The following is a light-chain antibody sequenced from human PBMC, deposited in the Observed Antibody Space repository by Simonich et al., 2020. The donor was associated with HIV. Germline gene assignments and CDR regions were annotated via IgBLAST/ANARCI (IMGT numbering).Light chain of an antibody. J-gene: IGLJ2*01. CDR2: ENN. CDR3: QSYDSSNVV. Sequence: NFMLTQPHSVSESPGKTVTISCTRSSGSIASNYVQWYQHRPGSSPTTVIYENNPRPSGVPDRFSGSIDSSSNSASLTISGLKTEDEADYYCQSYDSSNVVFGGGTKLTVL. CDR1: SGSIASNY. V-gene: IGLV6-57*01.